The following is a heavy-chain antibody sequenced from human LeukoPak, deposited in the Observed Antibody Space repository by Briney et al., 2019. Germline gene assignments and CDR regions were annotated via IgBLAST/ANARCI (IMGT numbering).Heavy chain of an antibody. D-gene: IGHD2/OR15-2a*01. CDR3: ARALGDDNYLISV. CDR2: INPNSGGT. J-gene: IGHJ4*02. CDR1: GYTFTDYY. V-gene: IGHV1-2*02. Sequence: ASVKVSFKASGYTFTDYYIHWVRQAPGQGLEWMGWINPNSGGTNVAQKFQGRVTMTRDTSISTAYMELSSLRSDDTAVYHCARALGDDNYLISVRGQGTLVTVSS.